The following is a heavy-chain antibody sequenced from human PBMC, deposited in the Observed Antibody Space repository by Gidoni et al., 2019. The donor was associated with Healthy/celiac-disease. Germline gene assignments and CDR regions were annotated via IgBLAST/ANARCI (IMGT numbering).Heavy chain of an antibody. V-gene: IGHV3-33*01. Sequence: QVQLVESGGGVVQPGRSLRLSCAASGFTFSSYGMHWVRQAPGKGLEWVAVIWYDGSNKYYADSVKGRFTISRDNSKNTLYLQMNSLRAEDTAVYYCARAGLGTFGGVIVNPPYFDYWGQGTLVTVSS. CDR1: GFTFSSYG. CDR2: IWYDGSNK. CDR3: ARAGLGTFGGVIVNPPYFDY. D-gene: IGHD3-16*02. J-gene: IGHJ4*02.